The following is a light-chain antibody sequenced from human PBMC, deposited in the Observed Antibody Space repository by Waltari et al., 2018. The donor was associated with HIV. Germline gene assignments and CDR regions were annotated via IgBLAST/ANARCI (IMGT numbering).Light chain of an antibody. V-gene: IGLV5-45*02. CDR2: YQSDSDG. CDR3: MIWHSNAYV. Sequence: QAVLTQPSSLSAPPGTSASLTCTLRSGINVASYRIYWYQPRSGTPPQYLWTYQSDSDGQRGSGVPSRFSASKDASANAGILLISGIQSEYEADYYCMIWHSNAYVFGSGTKVTV. CDR1: SGINVASYR. J-gene: IGLJ1*01.